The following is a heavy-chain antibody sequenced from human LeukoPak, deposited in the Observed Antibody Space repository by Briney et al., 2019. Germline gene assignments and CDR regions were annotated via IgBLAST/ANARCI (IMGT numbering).Heavy chain of an antibody. J-gene: IGHJ4*02. CDR1: GGSISSYY. D-gene: IGHD3-22*01. V-gene: IGHV4-59*01. CDR3: ARGHPDSSGYYPFDY. CDR2: IYYSGST. Sequence: SETLSLTCTVSGGSISSYYWSWIRQPPGKGLEWIGYIYYSGSTNYNPSLKSRVTISVDTSKNQFSLKLSSVTAADTAVYYCARGHPDSSGYYPFDYWGQGTLVTVSS.